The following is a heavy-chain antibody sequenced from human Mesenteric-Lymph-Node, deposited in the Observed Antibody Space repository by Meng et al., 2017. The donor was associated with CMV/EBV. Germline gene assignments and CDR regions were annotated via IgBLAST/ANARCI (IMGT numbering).Heavy chain of an antibody. D-gene: IGHD3-3*01. V-gene: IGHV4-39*07. CDR1: GGSISSSSHY. J-gene: IGHJ6*02. Sequence: SETLSLTCTVSGGSISSSSHYWGWLRQSPGKGLEWIGNIYYSGSTYYNPSLKSRVTISVDTSKNQFSLKLSSVTAADTAVYYCARDYDAYGMDVWGQGTTVTVSS. CDR2: IYYSGST. CDR3: ARDYDAYGMDV.